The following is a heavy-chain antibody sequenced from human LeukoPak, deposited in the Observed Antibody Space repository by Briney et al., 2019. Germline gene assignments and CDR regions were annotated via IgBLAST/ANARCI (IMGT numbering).Heavy chain of an antibody. V-gene: IGHV3-64*01. Sequence: RSGGSLRLSRAASGFTFSSYATHWVRQPPGEGLEYVSAISIKGGGTYYANSVKGRFTISRDNSKNTLYLQMGSLRAEDMAVYCCARDCNGVTCYSGYDYWGQGTLVTVSS. J-gene: IGHJ4*02. CDR2: ISIKGGGT. CDR1: GFTFSSYA. D-gene: IGHD2-15*01. CDR3: ARDCNGVTCYSGYDY.